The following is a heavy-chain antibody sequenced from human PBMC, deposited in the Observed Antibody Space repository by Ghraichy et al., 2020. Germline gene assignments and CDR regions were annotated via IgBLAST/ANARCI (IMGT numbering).Heavy chain of an antibody. J-gene: IGHJ6*03. Sequence: GESLNISCAASGFTFSSYSMNWVRQAPGKGLEWVSYISSSSSTIYYADSVKGRFTISRDNAKNSLYLQMNSLRDEDTAVYYCARAGVVQQLVLTVYYYYMDVWGKVTTVTVSS. V-gene: IGHV3-48*02. CDR3: ARAGVVQQLVLTVYYYYMDV. D-gene: IGHD6-6*01. CDR2: ISSSSSTI. CDR1: GFTFSSYS.